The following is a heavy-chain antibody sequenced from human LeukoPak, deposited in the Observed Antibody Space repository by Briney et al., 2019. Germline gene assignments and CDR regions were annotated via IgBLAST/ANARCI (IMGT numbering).Heavy chain of an antibody. D-gene: IGHD3-9*01. CDR1: GFTFSRYW. Sequence: GGSLRLSCAASGFTFSRYWMHWVRQAPGKGLEWVSGINWNGGSTGYADSVKGRFTISRDNAKNSLYLQMNSLRAEDTALYHCARVGILTGYYPVYAFDIWGQGTMVTVSS. J-gene: IGHJ3*02. V-gene: IGHV3-20*01. CDR3: ARVGILTGYYPVYAFDI. CDR2: INWNGGST.